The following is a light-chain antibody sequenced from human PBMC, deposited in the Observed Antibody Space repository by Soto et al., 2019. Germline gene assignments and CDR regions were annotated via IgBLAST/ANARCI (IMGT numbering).Light chain of an antibody. Sequence: DIQMTQSPSTLSASVGDRVTITCRASQSITNRLAWYQQKPGKAPKVLIYDASSLESGVPSRFTGSGSGTEFALTISSLQPDDFATYWCQHYGGMWTFCQGTRWIS. CDR3: QHYGGMWT. V-gene: IGKV1-5*01. CDR2: DAS. CDR1: QSITNR. J-gene: IGKJ1*01.